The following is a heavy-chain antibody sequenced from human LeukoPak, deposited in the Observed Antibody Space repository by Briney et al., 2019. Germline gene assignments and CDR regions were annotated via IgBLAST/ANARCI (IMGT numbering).Heavy chain of an antibody. Sequence: ASVKVSCKASGYTFTSYGISWVRQAPGQGLEWMGWMSAYNDNTKYAQKPEGRVTITTDTSTSTAYMELRSLRSDDTAVYYCARYRGYDRLFGSWGQGTLVTVSS. V-gene: IGHV1-18*04. J-gene: IGHJ4*02. CDR2: MSAYNDNT. CDR3: ARYRGYDRLFGS. D-gene: IGHD5-12*01. CDR1: GYTFTSYG.